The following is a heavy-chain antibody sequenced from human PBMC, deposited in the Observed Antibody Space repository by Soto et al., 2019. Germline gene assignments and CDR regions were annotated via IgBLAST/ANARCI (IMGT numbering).Heavy chain of an antibody. CDR3: ARASRCKSEYECFAWLDF. D-gene: IGHD6-6*01. J-gene: IGHJ4*02. Sequence: QVLLQESGPGLVKPSETLSLTCTVSGGPISSLYWAWIRQPAGKGLEGIGGIFLSGDSHYNPSLTSRVAISLDTSKTRFSLTVRSATAADTAVYYCARASRCKSEYECFAWLDFWGQGILVTVSS. V-gene: IGHV4-4*07. CDR2: IFLSGDS. CDR1: GGPISSLY.